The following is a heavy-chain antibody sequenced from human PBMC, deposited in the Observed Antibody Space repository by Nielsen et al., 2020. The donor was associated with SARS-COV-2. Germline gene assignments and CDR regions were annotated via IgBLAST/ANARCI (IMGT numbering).Heavy chain of an antibody. Sequence: SETLSLTCTVSGGSISSGGYYWSWIRQHPGKGLEWIGYIYYSGSTYYNPSLKSRVTISVDTSKNQFSLKVSSVTVADTAVYYCARGKTTVTTFDLWGQGTLVTVSS. CDR2: IYYSGST. CDR3: ARGKTTVTTFDL. D-gene: IGHD4-17*01. CDR1: GGSISSGGYY. J-gene: IGHJ4*02. V-gene: IGHV4-31*03.